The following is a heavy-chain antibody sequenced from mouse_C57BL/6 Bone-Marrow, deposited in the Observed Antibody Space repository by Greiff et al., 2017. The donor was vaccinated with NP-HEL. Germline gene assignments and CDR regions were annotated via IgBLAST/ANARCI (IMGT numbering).Heavy chain of an antibody. D-gene: IGHD1-1*01. CDR3: ARDYYGSSLRFYWYFDV. CDR1: GYTFTSYW. Sequence: VQLQQPGAELVKPGASVKLSCKASGYTFTSYWMHWVKQRPGQGLEWIGMIHPNSGSTNYNEKFKSKATLTVDKSSSTAYMQLSSLTSEDSAVYYCARDYYGSSLRFYWYFDVWGTGTTVTVSS. V-gene: IGHV1-64*01. J-gene: IGHJ1*03. CDR2: IHPNSGST.